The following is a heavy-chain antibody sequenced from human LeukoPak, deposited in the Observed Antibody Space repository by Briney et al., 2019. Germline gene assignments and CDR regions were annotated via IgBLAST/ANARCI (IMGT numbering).Heavy chain of an antibody. V-gene: IGHV1-69*06. Sequence: GASVKVSCKASGGTFSSYAISWVRQAPGQGLEWMGGIIPIFGTANYAQKFQGRVTITADKSTSTAYMELSSLRSEDTAVYYCARSGMVRYFEAFNWFDPWGQGTLVTVSS. CDR1: GGTFSSYA. J-gene: IGHJ5*02. CDR2: IIPIFGTA. CDR3: ARSGMVRYFEAFNWFDP. D-gene: IGHD3-9*01.